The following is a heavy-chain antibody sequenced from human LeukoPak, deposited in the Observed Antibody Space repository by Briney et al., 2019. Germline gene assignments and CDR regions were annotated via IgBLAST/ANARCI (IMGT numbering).Heavy chain of an antibody. V-gene: IGHV3-20*04. Sequence: GGSLRLSCAASGFTFDDYGMSWVRHAPGKGLEWVSGINWNGGSTVYADSVKGRFTISRDNAKNSLYLQMNSLRAEDTALYYCARSSSSVFGYMDVWGKGTTVTVSS. D-gene: IGHD6-6*01. J-gene: IGHJ6*03. CDR3: ARSSSSVFGYMDV. CDR1: GFTFDDYG. CDR2: INWNGGST.